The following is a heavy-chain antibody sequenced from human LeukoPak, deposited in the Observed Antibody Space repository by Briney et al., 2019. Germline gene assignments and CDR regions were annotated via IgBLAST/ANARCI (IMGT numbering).Heavy chain of an antibody. J-gene: IGHJ2*01. D-gene: IGHD6-13*01. CDR2: IYHSGST. Sequence: SETLSLTCAVSGGSISSSNWWSWVRQPPGKGLEWIGQIYHSGSTNYNPSLKSRVTISVDKSKNQVSLGMTSVTAADTAVYYCAREYRIAEAGVLDYWYFDLWGRGTLVTVSS. CDR3: AREYRIAEAGVLDYWYFDL. V-gene: IGHV4-4*02. CDR1: GGSISSSNW.